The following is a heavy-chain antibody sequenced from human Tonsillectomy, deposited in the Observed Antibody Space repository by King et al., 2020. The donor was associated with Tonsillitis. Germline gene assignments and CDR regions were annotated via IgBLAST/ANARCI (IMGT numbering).Heavy chain of an antibody. CDR3: ARDNFARGPPSYYFDY. CDR1: EFTFSSYS. J-gene: IGHJ4*02. Sequence: VQLVESGGGVVQPGRSLRLSCAASEFTFSSYSMHWVRQAPGKGLEWVAVISYDGSNKFYAGSVKGRFTISRDNSKNTLCLQMNSLRAEDTAVYYCARDNFARGPPSYYFDYWGQGTLVTVSS. CDR2: ISYDGSNK. D-gene: IGHD3-10*01. V-gene: IGHV3-30*04.